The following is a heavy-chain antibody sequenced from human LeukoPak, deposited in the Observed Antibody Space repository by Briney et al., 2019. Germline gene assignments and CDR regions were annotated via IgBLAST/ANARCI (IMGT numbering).Heavy chain of an antibody. CDR3: ARGLSPRINMVRGVRPPFRGVFDY. Sequence: PSETLSLTCAVYGGSFSGYYWSWIRQPPGKGLEWIGGINHSGSTNYNPSLKSRVTISVDTSKNQFSLKLSSVAAADTVVYYCARGLSPRINMVRGVRPPFRGVFDYWGQGTLVTVSS. J-gene: IGHJ4*02. V-gene: IGHV4-34*01. CDR2: INHSGST. CDR1: GGSFSGYY. D-gene: IGHD3-10*01.